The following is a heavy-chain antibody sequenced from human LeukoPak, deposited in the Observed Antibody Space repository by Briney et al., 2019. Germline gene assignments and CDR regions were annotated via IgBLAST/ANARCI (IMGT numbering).Heavy chain of an antibody. Sequence: SETLSLTCAVYGGSFSGYYWSWIRQPPGKGLEWIGEINHSGSTNYNPSLKSRVTISVDTSKNQFSLKLSSVTAADTAVYYCARRRVGYCSSTSCSYYYCYYYMDVWGKGTTVTVSS. CDR1: GGSFSGYY. CDR2: INHSGST. V-gene: IGHV4-34*01. D-gene: IGHD2-2*01. CDR3: ARRRVGYCSSTSCSYYYCYYYMDV. J-gene: IGHJ6*03.